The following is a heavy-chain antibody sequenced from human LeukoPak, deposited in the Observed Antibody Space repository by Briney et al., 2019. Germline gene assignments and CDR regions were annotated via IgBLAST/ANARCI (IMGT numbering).Heavy chain of an antibody. V-gene: IGHV3-23*01. CDR2: ISGSGGST. CDR1: GFTFSSYA. CDR3: AREANRITMIVVVTPDAFDI. D-gene: IGHD3-22*01. Sequence: GGSLRLSCAASGFTFSSYAMSWVRQAPGRGLEWVSAISGSGGSTYYADSVKGRFTISRDNSKNTLYLQMNSLRAEDTAVYYCAREANRITMIVVVTPDAFDIWGQGTRVTVSS. J-gene: IGHJ3*02.